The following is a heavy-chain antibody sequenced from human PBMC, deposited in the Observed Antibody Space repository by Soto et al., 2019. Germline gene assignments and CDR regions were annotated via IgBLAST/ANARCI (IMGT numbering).Heavy chain of an antibody. CDR1: GGSISSGPYS. CDR3: ARLAGYCSGTSCYGYYGMDV. CDR2: FHYSGRT. V-gene: IGHV4-39*01. Sequence: PSETLSLTCSVSGGSISSGPYSWGWIRHPPGKGLEWIGTFHYSGRTYYSPSLESRVTISVDTSKNQFSLKVSSVTAADTAVFYCARLAGYCSGTSCYGYYGMDVRGQGTTVTVS. J-gene: IGHJ6*02. D-gene: IGHD2-2*01.